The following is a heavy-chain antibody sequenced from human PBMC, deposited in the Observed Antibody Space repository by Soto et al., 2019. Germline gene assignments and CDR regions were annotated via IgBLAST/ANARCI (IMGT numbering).Heavy chain of an antibody. J-gene: IGHJ5*01. D-gene: IGHD5-18*01. Sequence: LRLACAASGVTFSDHYMDWVRQAPGEGLEGVGRIRKKGNSYSTEYAASVRGRCTLSRDASEDALYLQMTNLRTEDAAVHYCVTARGAGYRYFDYCGQGTLVTLSS. V-gene: IGHV3-72*01. CDR1: GVTFSDHY. CDR3: VTARGAGYRYFDY. CDR2: IRKKGNSYST.